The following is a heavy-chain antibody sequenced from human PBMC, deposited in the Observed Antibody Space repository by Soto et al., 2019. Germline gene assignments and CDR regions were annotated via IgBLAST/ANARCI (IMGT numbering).Heavy chain of an antibody. D-gene: IGHD6-6*01. CDR1: GGTFSSYA. CDR2: IIPIFGTA. V-gene: IGHV1-69*06. Sequence: AAVKVSCKASGGTFSSYAISWVRQAPGQGLEWMGGIIPIFGTANYAQKFQGRVTITADKSTSTAYMELSSLRSEDTAVYYCARAGIAARPVGLPRWYISLDYWGQGTLVTVSS. J-gene: IGHJ4*02. CDR3: ARAGIAARPVGLPRWYISLDY.